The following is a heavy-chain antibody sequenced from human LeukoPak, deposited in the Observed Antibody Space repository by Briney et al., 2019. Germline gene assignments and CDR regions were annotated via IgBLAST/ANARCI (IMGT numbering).Heavy chain of an antibody. CDR2: ISSSGSTI. D-gene: IGHD1-26*01. J-gene: IGHJ4*02. CDR3: ARVSTQWEPNEDY. V-gene: IGHV3-11*04. Sequence: GGSLRLSCAASGFTFSDYYMSWIRQAPGKGLEWVSYISSSGSTIYYADSVKGRFTISRDNAKNSLYLQMNSLRAEDTAVYYCARVSTQWEPNEDYWGQGTLVTVSS. CDR1: GFTFSDYY.